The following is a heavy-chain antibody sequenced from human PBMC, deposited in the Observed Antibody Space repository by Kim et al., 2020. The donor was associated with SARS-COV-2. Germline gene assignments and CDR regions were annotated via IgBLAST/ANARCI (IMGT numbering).Heavy chain of an antibody. V-gene: IGHV3-23*01. CDR2: ISGSGGST. CDR1: GFTFCAYA. Sequence: GGSLRLSCAASGFTFCAYAMSWVRQAPGKGLEWVAAISGSGGSTYYADSVKGRFTISRDNSKNTLYLQMNSLRAEDTAVYYCAKDPSRGIAACGYYGMDYWGQGTPVTVSS. D-gene: IGHD6-13*01. J-gene: IGHJ6*02. CDR3: AKDPSRGIAACGYYGMDY.